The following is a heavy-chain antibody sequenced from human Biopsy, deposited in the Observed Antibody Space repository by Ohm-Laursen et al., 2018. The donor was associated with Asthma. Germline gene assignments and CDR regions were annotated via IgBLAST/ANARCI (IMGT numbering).Heavy chain of an antibody. D-gene: IGHD5-24*01. CDR1: GSTFRSYG. Sequence: GASVKVSCKPSGSTFRSYGVSWARQAPGQGLEWMGWISPFTGDTHFGQKFQGRVTMTTDTSTDTAYMELRSLRSDDTAVYYCARHPYNFGGFDYWGQGSLVLVSS. CDR3: ARHPYNFGGFDY. V-gene: IGHV1-18*04. J-gene: IGHJ4*02. CDR2: ISPFTGDT.